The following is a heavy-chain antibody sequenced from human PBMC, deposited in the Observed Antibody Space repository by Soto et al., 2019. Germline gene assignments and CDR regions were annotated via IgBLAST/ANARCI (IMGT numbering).Heavy chain of an antibody. CDR1: GFTFKNDA. J-gene: IGHJ5*02. V-gene: IGHV3-23*01. D-gene: IGHD2-15*01. CDR2: VSGSGSTT. CDR3: ARDQTLSNDSDMP. Sequence: EVQLLESWGGLVQPGGSLRLSCAASGFTFKNDAMAWVRQAPGKGLEWVSAVSGSGSTTFYADSVKGRFTISRDNSKDTLYLQMNSMRAEDTAIYHCARDQTLSNDSDMPWGQGTLVTVSP.